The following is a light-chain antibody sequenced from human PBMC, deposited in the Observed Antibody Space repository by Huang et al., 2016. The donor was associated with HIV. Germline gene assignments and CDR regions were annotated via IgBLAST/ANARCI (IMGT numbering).Light chain of an antibody. CDR2: WAS. V-gene: IGKV4-1*01. Sequence: GSLGERATINCKSSQSVLYSSNNKNCLAWYQQKPGQAPKLLIYWASTRESGVPDRFSGSGSGTDFTLTISSLQAEDVAVYYCQQYYTTPFTFGPGTKVDIK. CDR3: QQYYTTPFT. CDR1: QSVLYSSNNKNC. J-gene: IGKJ3*01.